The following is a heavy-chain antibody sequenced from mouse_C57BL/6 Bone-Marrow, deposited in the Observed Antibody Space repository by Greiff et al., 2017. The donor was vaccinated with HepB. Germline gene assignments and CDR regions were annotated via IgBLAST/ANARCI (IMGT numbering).Heavy chain of an antibody. CDR3: ARGYVNYVDYFDY. CDR2: IDPNSGGT. V-gene: IGHV1-72*01. CDR1: GYTFTSYW. Sequence: QVQLKQPGAELVKPGASVKLSCKASGYTFTSYWMHWVKQRPGRGLEWIGRIDPNSGGTKYNEKFKSKATLTVDKPSSTAYMQLSSLTAEDSAVYYGARGYVNYVDYFDYWGQGTTLTVSS. D-gene: IGHD2-10*02. J-gene: IGHJ2*01.